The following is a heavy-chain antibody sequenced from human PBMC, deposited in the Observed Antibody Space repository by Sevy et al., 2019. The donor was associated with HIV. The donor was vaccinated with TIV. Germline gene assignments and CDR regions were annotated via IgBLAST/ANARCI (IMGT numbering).Heavy chain of an antibody. D-gene: IGHD4-17*01. CDR3: AHSPFYGDCYDY. V-gene: IGHV2-5*02. CDR1: GFSLSTSGVG. J-gene: IGHJ4*02. Sequence: SGPTLVKPTQTLTLTCTFSGFSLSTSGVGVGWIRQPPGKALEWLALIYWDDDKRYSPSLKTRLTVTKDTSKNQVLLTMTNMDTVDTATYYCAHSPFYGDCYDYWGQGTLVTVSS. CDR2: IYWDDDK.